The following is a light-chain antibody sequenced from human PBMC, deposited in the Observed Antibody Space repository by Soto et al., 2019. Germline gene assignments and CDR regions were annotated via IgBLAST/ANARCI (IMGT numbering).Light chain of an antibody. Sequence: EMVMTQSPATRSLSPLEIGTRSCMASQTIDNTLAWYQRKPGQAPRLLIYDASTRATGVPARFSGSGSGTDFTLTISSLQSQDFAVYYCQHYNYWPYTFGQGTKVDI. CDR2: DAS. CDR1: QTIDNT. J-gene: IGKJ2*01. V-gene: IGKV3-15*01. CDR3: QHYNYWPYT.